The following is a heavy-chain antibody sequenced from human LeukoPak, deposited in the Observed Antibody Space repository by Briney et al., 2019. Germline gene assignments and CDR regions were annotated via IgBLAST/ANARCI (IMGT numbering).Heavy chain of an antibody. J-gene: IGHJ3*02. D-gene: IGHD3-22*01. Sequence: SETLSLTCAVSGGSISSSNWWSWVRQPPGKGLEWIGEIYHSGSTNYNPSLRSRVTISVDKSKNQFSLKLSSVTAADTAVYYCARDRPRSTYYYDSSGYRDAFDIWGQGTMVTVSS. CDR2: IYHSGST. V-gene: IGHV4-4*02. CDR1: GGSISSSNW. CDR3: ARDRPRSTYYYDSSGYRDAFDI.